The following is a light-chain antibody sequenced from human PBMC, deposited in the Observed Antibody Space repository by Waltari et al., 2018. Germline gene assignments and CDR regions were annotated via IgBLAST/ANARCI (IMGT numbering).Light chain of an antibody. CDR3: QQYYGTPPT. J-gene: IGKJ1*01. V-gene: IGKV4-1*01. Sequence: DIVMTQSPDSLAVSLGERATINCKSSQNVLYISNNKNYLAWYQQKPGPPPKLLIYWASTRESGVPDRFSGSGSGTDFTLTISSLQAEDVAVYYCQQYYGTPPTFGQGTKVEIK. CDR1: QNVLYISNNKNY. CDR2: WAS.